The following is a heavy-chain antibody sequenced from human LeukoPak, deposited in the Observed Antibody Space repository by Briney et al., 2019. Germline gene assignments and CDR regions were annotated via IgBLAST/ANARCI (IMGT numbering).Heavy chain of an antibody. CDR3: ATSLWFGELSFDY. D-gene: IGHD3-10*01. J-gene: IGHJ4*02. V-gene: IGHV1-24*01. Sequence: ASVKVSCKVSGNTLSESSMHWVRQAPGQGLEWVGGFDPEDGETIYAQKFQGRVTMTEDTSTDTAYMELSSLRSEDTAVYYCATSLWFGELSFDYWGQGTLVAVSS. CDR1: GNTLSESS. CDR2: FDPEDGET.